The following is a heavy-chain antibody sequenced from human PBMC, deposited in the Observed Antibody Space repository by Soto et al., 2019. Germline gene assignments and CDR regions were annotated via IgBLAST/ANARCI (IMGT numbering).Heavy chain of an antibody. V-gene: IGHV4-34*01. CDR2: INHSGST. D-gene: IGHD3-10*01. CDR3: ARFGGGMDV. Sequence: SETLSLTCAAYGGSFSGYYWTWIRQPPGTGLEWIGEINHSGSTNYNPSLKSRVTISVDTSKNQFSLKLTSVTVADTAVHYCARFGGGMDVCGQGTTVT. J-gene: IGHJ6*02. CDR1: GGSFSGYY.